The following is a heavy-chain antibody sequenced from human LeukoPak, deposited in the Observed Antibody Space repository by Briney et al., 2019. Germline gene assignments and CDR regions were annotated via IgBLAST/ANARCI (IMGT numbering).Heavy chain of an antibody. CDR1: GGSISSHY. D-gene: IGHD3/OR15-3a*01. V-gene: IGHV4-59*11. CDR2: IYYSGST. Sequence: SETLSLTCTVSGGSISSHYWSWIRQPPGKGLEWIGYIYYSGSTNYNPSLKSRATFSVDTSRNQFSLKLSSVTAADSAVYYCARRTGYLNYYYYYYMDVWGNGTTVTVSS. CDR3: ARRTGYLNYYYYYYMDV. J-gene: IGHJ6*03.